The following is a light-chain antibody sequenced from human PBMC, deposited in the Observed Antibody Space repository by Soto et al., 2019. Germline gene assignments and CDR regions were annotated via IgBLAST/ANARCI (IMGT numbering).Light chain of an antibody. V-gene: IGLV2-8*01. CDR2: EVS. Sequence: QSVLTQPPSASGSPGQPVTISCTGTSSDVGGYNYVSWYQQHPGKAPKLMIYEVSKRPSGVPDRFSGSKSGNTASLTVSGLQAEDEADYYCSSYACSNNFYAFGTGTKVTVL. CDR3: SSYACSNNFYA. CDR1: SSDVGGYNY. J-gene: IGLJ1*01.